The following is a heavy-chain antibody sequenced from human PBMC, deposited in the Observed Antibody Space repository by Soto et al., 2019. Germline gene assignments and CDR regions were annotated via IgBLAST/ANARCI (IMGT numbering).Heavy chain of an antibody. CDR1: GYTFTGYY. CDR3: ARGWAWNDVAFDI. D-gene: IGHD1-1*01. CDR2: INPNSGGT. V-gene: IGHV1-2*04. Sequence: ASVKVSCKXSGYTFTGYYMHWVRQAPGQGLEWMGWINPNSGGTNYAQKFQGWVTMTRDTSISTAYMELSRLRSDDTAVYYCARGWAWNDVAFDIWGQGTMVTVSS. J-gene: IGHJ3*02.